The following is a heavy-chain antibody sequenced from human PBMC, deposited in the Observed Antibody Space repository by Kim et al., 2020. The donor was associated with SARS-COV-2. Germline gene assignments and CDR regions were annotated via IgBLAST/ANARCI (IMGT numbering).Heavy chain of an antibody. CDR2: IYHSGST. CDR1: GGSISSSNW. D-gene: IGHD2-15*01. V-gene: IGHV4-4*02. J-gene: IGHJ6*02. CDR3: ARDRIYCSGGSCYSQAQKFSGMDV. Sequence: SETLSLTCAVSGGSISSSNWWSWVRQPPGKGLEWIGEIYHSGSTNYNPSLKSRVTISVDKSKNQFSLKLSSVTAADTAVYYCARDRIYCSGGSCYSQAQKFSGMDVWGQGTTVTVSS.